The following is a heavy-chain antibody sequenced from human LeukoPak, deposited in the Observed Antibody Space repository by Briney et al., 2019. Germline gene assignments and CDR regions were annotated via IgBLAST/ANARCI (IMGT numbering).Heavy chain of an antibody. CDR3: AKDRRVWVNLALFDY. J-gene: IGHJ4*02. V-gene: IGHV3-23*01. Sequence: PGGSLRLSCAVSGFTFSSYAMSWVRQAPGKGLEWVSAISGSGGSTYYADSVKGRFTISRDNSKNTLYLQMNSLRAEDTAVYYCAKDRRVWVNLALFDYWGQGTLVTVSS. CDR1: GFTFSSYA. D-gene: IGHD1-14*01. CDR2: ISGSGGST.